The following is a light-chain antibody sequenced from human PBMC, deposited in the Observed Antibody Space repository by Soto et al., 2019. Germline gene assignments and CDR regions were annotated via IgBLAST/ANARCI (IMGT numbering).Light chain of an antibody. CDR2: GAS. CDR1: QGVSSW. V-gene: IGKV3-15*01. CDR3: QQYNNWPPIT. Sequence: EIVMTQSPAFLSASAGERVTISCRASQGVSSWLAWYQQKPGQAPRLLIYGASTRATGIPARFSGSGSGTEFSLTISSLQYQDFAVYYCQQYNNWPPITFGQGTQLEIK. J-gene: IGKJ5*01.